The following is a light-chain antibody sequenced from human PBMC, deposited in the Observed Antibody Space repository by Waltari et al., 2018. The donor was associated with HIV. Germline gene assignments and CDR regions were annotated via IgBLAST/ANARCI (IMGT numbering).Light chain of an antibody. Sequence: DIQMTQSPSSLSASVGDRVTITCRASQSISNYLNWYQQKPGKAPKLLIYAATSLQSGVPSGFSGSGSETYFTLTISNLQPEDFATYYCQQSYTTPYTFGQGTRLEI. CDR1: QSISNY. CDR3: QQSYTTPYT. J-gene: IGKJ2*01. V-gene: IGKV1-39*01. CDR2: AAT.